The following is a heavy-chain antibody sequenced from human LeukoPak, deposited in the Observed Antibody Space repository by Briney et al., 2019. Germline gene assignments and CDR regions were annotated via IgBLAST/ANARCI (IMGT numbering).Heavy chain of an antibody. D-gene: IGHD3-22*01. Sequence: PGGSLRLSCAASGFTFSSYGMHWVRQAPGKGLEWVALISYDGSEKNYADSVKGRFTVSRGNSKNTLYLQMNSLRAEDTAVYYCAREDYDSSGYYYVEGSWFDPWGQGTLVTVSS. CDR1: GFTFSSYG. CDR3: AREDYDSSGYYYVEGSWFDP. CDR2: ISYDGSEK. J-gene: IGHJ5*02. V-gene: IGHV3-30*03.